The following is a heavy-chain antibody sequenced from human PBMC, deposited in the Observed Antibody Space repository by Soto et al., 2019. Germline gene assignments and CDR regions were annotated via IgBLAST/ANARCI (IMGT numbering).Heavy chain of an antibody. J-gene: IGHJ6*02. V-gene: IGHV3-73*01. CDR3: SRHEEGRRMVFYGMDV. CDR1: GVTFSRSD. Sequence: SLRLSCSASGVTFSRSDLHWVRQAPGKGLEWVGRVRSKIHNYATSFADSVRGRFTISRNDSDNTVSLEMSGLKSEDTALYYCSRHEEGRRMVFYGMDVWGQGTTVTVS. CDR2: VRSKIHNYAT. D-gene: IGHD2-8*01.